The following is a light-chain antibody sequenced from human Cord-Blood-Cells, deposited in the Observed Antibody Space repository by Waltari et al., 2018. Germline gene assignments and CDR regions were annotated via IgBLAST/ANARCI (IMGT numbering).Light chain of an antibody. CDR3: SSYTSSSTLV. CDR1: RSDVGGYNY. V-gene: IGLV2-14*01. J-gene: IGLJ3*02. CDR2: DVS. Sequence: QTALTQPASVSGSPGQSITSSCTGKRSDVGGYNYFTWYQQHPGKAPKLMIYDVSKRPSGVSKRFSGSKSGNTASLTISGLQAEDEADYYCSSYTSSSTLVFGGGTKLTVL.